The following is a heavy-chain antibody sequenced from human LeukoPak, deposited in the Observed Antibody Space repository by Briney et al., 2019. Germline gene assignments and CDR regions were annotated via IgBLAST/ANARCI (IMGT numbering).Heavy chain of an antibody. Sequence: SVKVSCKASGGTFSSYAISWVRQAPGQGLEWMGGIIPIFGTANYAQKFQGKVTITTDESTSTAYMELSSLRSEDTAVYYCARVRGLTVTTLYYYYYYMDVWGKGTTVTVSS. D-gene: IGHD4-11*01. CDR1: GGTFSSYA. CDR2: IIPIFGTA. CDR3: ARVRGLTVTTLYYYYYYMDV. J-gene: IGHJ6*03. V-gene: IGHV1-69*05.